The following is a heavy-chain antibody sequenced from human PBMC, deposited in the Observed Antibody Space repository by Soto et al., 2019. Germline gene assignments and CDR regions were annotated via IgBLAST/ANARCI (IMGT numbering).Heavy chain of an antibody. CDR3: ARDPRGSGCFAY. CDR2: IYPTGTS. V-gene: IGHV4-4*07. J-gene: IGHJ4*02. CDR1: VAGSEISY. Sequence: SASLSISCSVSVAGSEISYGSWIRQPAGKGLEWIGRIYPTGTSNYNPSLKSRVTMSLDTSENQFSLKLSSVTAADTALYFCARDPRGSGCFAYWVQGTLVTVSS. D-gene: IGHD6-25*01.